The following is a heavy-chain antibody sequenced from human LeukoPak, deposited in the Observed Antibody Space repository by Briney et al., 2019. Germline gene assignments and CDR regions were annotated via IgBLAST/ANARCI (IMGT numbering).Heavy chain of an antibody. CDR3: AREGGSYRPLDN. CDR1: GGSISSYY. V-gene: IGHV4-59*01. J-gene: IGHJ4*02. CDR2: IYYSGST. D-gene: IGHD3-16*02. Sequence: SETLSLTCTVSGGSISSYYWSWIRQPPGKGLEWIGYIYYSGSTNYNPSLKSRVTISVDTSKNQFSLKLSSVTAADTAVYYCAREGGSYRPLDNSGPGTLVTVSS.